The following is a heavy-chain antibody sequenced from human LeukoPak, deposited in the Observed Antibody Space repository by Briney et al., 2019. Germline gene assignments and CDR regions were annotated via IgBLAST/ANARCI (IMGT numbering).Heavy chain of an antibody. D-gene: IGHD6-13*01. Sequence: PGGSLRLSCAASGFTFSSYAMHWVRQAPGKGLEWVAVISYDGSNKYYADSVKGRFTISRDNSKNTLYLQMNSLRAEDTAVYYCARDGSYSSSWYVFGNYYYYMDVWGKGTTVTVSS. V-gene: IGHV3-30*04. CDR2: ISYDGSNK. CDR3: ARDGSYSSSWYVFGNYYYYMDV. J-gene: IGHJ6*03. CDR1: GFTFSSYA.